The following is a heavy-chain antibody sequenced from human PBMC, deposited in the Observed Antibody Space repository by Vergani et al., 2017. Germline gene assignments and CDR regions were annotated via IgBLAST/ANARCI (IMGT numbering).Heavy chain of an antibody. J-gene: IGHJ6*03. Sequence: EVQLLESGGGLVQPGGSLRLSCAASGFTFSSYAMSWVRQAPGKGLEWVSAISGSGGSTYYADSVKGRFTISRDNSKNTLYLQMNSLRAEDTAVYYCARALRFLKAGGYMDVWGKGTTVTVSS. V-gene: IGHV3-23*01. D-gene: IGHD3-3*01. CDR2: ISGSGGST. CDR1: GFTFSSYA. CDR3: ARALRFLKAGGYMDV.